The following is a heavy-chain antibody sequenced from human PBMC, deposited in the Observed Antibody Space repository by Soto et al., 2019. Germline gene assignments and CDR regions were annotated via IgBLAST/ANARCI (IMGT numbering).Heavy chain of an antibody. Sequence: SVKVSCKVSGGTFSNYAIDWVRLAPGHGLEWMGGIVPIFGTTYYTQKFQGRATIIADDSTSTAYMELRSLRSDDTAVYYCARGIGGYFGVDYYYGIDVWGQGTTVTVSS. D-gene: IGHD3-16*01. V-gene: IGHV1-69*13. CDR3: ARGIGGYFGVDYYYGIDV. J-gene: IGHJ6*02. CDR2: IVPIFGTT. CDR1: GGTFSNYA.